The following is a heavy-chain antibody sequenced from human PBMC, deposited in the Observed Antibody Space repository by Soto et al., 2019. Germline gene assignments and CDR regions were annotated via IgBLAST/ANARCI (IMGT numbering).Heavy chain of an antibody. D-gene: IGHD5-18*01. CDR3: ARGSYGYDYYGMDV. Sequence: QVQLQESGPGLVKPSGTLSLTCAVSGGSISSSNWWSWVRQPPGKGLEWIGEIYHSGSTNYNPSLKSRVTISVYKSKNQFSLKLSSVTAADTAVYYCARGSYGYDYYGMDVWGQGTTVTVSS. V-gene: IGHV4-4*02. CDR1: GGSISSSNW. CDR2: IYHSGST. J-gene: IGHJ6*02.